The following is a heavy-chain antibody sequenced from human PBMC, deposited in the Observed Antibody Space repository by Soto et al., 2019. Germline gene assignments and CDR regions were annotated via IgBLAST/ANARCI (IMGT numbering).Heavy chain of an antibody. Sequence: EASVKVSCKASGYTFTSYDINWVRQATGQGLEWMGWMNPNSGNTGYAQKFQGRVTITADKSTSTAYMELSSLRSEDTAVYYCLNIPHYWGQGTLVTVSS. CDR1: GYTFTSYD. J-gene: IGHJ4*02. CDR2: MNPNSGNT. CDR3: LNIPHY. V-gene: IGHV1-8*01.